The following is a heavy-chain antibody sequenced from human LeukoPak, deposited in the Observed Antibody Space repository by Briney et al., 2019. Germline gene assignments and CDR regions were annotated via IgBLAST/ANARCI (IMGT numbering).Heavy chain of an antibody. Sequence: SETLSLTCAVSGYSIGSGYYWGWIRQPPGKGLEWIGRIYHSGSTYYNPSLKSRVTISVDTSKNQFSLKLSSVTAADTAVYYCARANTAMVTGYWGQGTLVTVSS. CDR3: ARANTAMVTGY. CDR1: GYSIGSGYY. D-gene: IGHD5-18*01. J-gene: IGHJ4*02. V-gene: IGHV4-38-2*01. CDR2: IYHSGST.